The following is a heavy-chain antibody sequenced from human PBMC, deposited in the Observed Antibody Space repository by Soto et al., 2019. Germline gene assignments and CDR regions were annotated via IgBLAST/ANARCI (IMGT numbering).Heavy chain of an antibody. CDR3: VSGYGYFDN. CDR2: IWYDGRDK. CDR1: GITFSNYG. Sequence: QVQLVESGGGVVQPGRSLRLSCAASGITFSNYGTHWVRQAPGKGLEWVAVIWYDGRDKYYADSVKGRFTISRDNSKNTLYLQVNSLTADDTAVYYCVSGYGYFDNGGQGTLVTVSS. J-gene: IGHJ4*02. V-gene: IGHV3-33*01. D-gene: IGHD3-22*01.